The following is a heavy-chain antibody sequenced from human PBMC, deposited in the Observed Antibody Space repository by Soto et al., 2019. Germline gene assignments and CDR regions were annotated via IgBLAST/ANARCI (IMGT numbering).Heavy chain of an antibody. CDR3: ARGVHSSSWLLNPYGYFDY. J-gene: IGHJ4*02. V-gene: IGHV1-18*01. Sequence: AASVKVSCKASGYTFTSYGISWVRQATGQGLEWMGWISAYNGNTNYAQKLQGRVTMTTDTSTSTAYMELRSLRSDDTAVYYCARGVHSSSWLLNPYGYFDYWGQGTLVTVSS. CDR2: ISAYNGNT. D-gene: IGHD6-13*01. CDR1: GYTFTSYG.